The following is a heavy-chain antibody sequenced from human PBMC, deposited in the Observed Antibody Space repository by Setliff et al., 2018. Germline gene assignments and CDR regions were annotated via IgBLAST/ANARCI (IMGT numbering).Heavy chain of an antibody. CDR2: FDPEDGET. D-gene: IGHD3-22*01. J-gene: IGHJ4*02. CDR3: ATRLYDSSGYQDLGY. V-gene: IGHV1-24*01. CDR1: GYTLTELS. Sequence: ASVKVSCKVSGYTLTELSRHWVRQAPGKGLEWMGGFDPEDGETIYAQKFQGRVTMTGDTSTDTAYMELSSLRSEDTAVYYCATRLYDSSGYQDLGYWGQGTLVTVSS.